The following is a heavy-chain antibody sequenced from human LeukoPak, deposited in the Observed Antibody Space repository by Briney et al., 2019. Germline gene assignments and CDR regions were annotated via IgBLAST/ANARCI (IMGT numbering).Heavy chain of an antibody. CDR1: GFTVSSNY. CDR2: IYSGGST. CDR3: ARREDYYYYYYMDV. V-gene: IGHV3-53*01. J-gene: IGHJ6*03. Sequence: GGSLRLSCAASGFTVSSNYMNWVRQAPGKGLEWVSVIYSGGSTYYADSVKGRFTISRDNSKNTVYLQMNSLRVEDTAVYYCARREDYYYYYYMDVWGKGTTVTVSS.